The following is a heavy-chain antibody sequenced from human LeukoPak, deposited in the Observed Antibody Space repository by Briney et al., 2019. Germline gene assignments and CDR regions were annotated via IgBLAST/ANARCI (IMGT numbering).Heavy chain of an antibody. CDR2: ISSSSSYI. D-gene: IGHD3-22*01. Sequence: PGGSLRLSCAASGFTVSSNYMNWVRQAPGKGLEWVSSISSSSSYIYYADSVKGRFTISRDNAKNSLYLQMNSLRAEDTAVYYCARDKQPYDSSGDLGYWGQGTLVTVSS. J-gene: IGHJ4*02. V-gene: IGHV3-21*01. CDR1: GFTVSSNY. CDR3: ARDKQPYDSSGDLGY.